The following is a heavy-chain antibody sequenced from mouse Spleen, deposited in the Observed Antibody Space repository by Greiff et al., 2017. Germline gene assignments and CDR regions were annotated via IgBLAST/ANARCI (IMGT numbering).Heavy chain of an antibody. V-gene: IGHV5-17*01. J-gene: IGHJ2*01. CDR3: ARRDYGSSLHYFDY. CDR1: GFTFSDYG. D-gene: IGHD1-1*01. Sequence: EVQVVESGGGLVKPGGSLKLSCAASGFTFSDYGMHWVRQAPEKGLEWVAYISSGSSTIYYADTVKGRFTISRDNAKNTLFLQMTSLRSEDTAMYYCARRDYGSSLHYFDYWGQGTTLTVSS. CDR2: ISSGSSTI.